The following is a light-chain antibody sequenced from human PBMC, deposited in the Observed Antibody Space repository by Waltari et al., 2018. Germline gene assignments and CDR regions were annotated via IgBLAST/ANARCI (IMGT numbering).Light chain of an antibody. CDR2: RNN. CDR3: AAWDNSLSRVI. Sequence: QSVLTQPPSASGTPGQRVTISCSASSSDLGPKNLYWYQQLPGTAPKLLINRNNQRPSGVPDRFSGAKSGTSASLAIGGLRSEDEAYYYCAAWDNSLSRVIFGGGTKLSVL. CDR1: SSDLGPKN. V-gene: IGLV1-47*01. J-gene: IGLJ2*01.